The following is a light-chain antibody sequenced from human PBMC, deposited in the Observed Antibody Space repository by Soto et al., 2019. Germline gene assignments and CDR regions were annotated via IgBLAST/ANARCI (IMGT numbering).Light chain of an antibody. CDR2: SAS. Sequence: EIVMTQSPATLSVSPGERATLSCRASQSVGNNLAWYQQKPGQAPRLLMYSASTRATGIPARFSGSGSGTECTLTISSLQSEDFAVYYCQQYNNWPLTFGGGTRVEIK. CDR1: QSVGNN. CDR3: QQYNNWPLT. V-gene: IGKV3-15*01. J-gene: IGKJ4*01.